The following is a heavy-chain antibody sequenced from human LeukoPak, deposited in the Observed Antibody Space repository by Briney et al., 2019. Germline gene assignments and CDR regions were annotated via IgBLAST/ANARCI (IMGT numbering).Heavy chain of an antibody. J-gene: IGHJ4*02. D-gene: IGHD1-26*01. V-gene: IGHV4-59*08. Sequence: TSETLSLTCTVSGGSISSYYWSWIRQPPGKGLEWIGYIYYSGSTNYNPSLKSRVTISVDTSKNQFSLKLSSVTAADTAVYYCARHGGSYPRPLRYWGQGTLVTVSS. CDR3: ARHGGSYPRPLRY. CDR2: IYYSGST. CDR1: GGSISSYY.